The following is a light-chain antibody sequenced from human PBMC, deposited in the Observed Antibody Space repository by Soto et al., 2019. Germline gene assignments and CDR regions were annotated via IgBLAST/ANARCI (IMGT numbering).Light chain of an antibody. Sequence: DIQMTQSPSSLSASVGDRVTITCRASQSISSYLNWYQQKPGKAPKLLIYAASSLQSGVPSRFSGSGSGTEFTLTISSLQPEDFATYYCQQSYSLPPTWTFGQGTKVDI. J-gene: IGKJ1*01. CDR1: QSISSY. CDR3: QQSYSLPPTWT. V-gene: IGKV1-39*01. CDR2: AAS.